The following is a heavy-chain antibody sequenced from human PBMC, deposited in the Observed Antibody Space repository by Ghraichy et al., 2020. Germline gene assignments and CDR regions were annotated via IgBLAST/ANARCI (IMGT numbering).Heavy chain of an antibody. CDR2: INHSGST. J-gene: IGHJ4*02. CDR3: ARMYYGDYLDY. V-gene: IGHV4-34*01. D-gene: IGHD4-17*01. Sequence: SETLSLTCAVYGGSFSGYYLSWIRQPPGKGLEWIGEINHSGSTNYNPSLKSRVTISVDTSKNQLSLKMSSVTAADTAVYYCARMYYGDYLDYWGQGTLVTVSS. CDR1: GGSFSGYY.